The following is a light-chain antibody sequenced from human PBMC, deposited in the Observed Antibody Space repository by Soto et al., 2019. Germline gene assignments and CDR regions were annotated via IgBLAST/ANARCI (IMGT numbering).Light chain of an antibody. J-gene: IGKJ3*01. V-gene: IGKV1-27*01. CDR2: AAS. CDR3: QMYSSVPV. Sequence: DIQITQSPPSLSASVGDRVTITCRASQSIRNFAAWYQQKPGKAPKLLIYAASTLQSGVPARFSGSGSGTDFTLTINRLQPEDVATFSCQMYSSVPVFGPGTKVEIK. CDR1: QSIRNF.